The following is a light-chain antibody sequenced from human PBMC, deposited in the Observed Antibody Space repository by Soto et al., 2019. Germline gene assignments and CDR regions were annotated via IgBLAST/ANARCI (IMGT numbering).Light chain of an antibody. V-gene: IGKV3-15*01. Sequence: ITKSPATLSVSPGERATLSCRASQSVSSKLAWYQQKPGQATRLLIYGASTRANSLPVRFSGSGSGTEFTLTLPSLLPEDFAFYYCQEYNYWHPITFGGGTKVDI. J-gene: IGKJ4*01. CDR1: QSVSSK. CDR3: QEYNYWHPIT. CDR2: GAS.